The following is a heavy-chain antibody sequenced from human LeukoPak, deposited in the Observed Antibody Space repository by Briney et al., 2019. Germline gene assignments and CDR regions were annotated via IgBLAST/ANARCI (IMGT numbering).Heavy chain of an antibody. CDR2: IKQDGSEK. V-gene: IGHV3-7*01. CDR3: ARVNGGSYPNLLYYYYYYYMDV. J-gene: IGHJ6*03. D-gene: IGHD1-26*01. CDR1: GFTFNNYW. Sequence: GGSLRLSCAASGFTFNNYWMTWVRQAPGMGLEWVANIKQDGSEKYYVDSVKGRFTISRDIAKNSLYLQMNSLRAEDTAVYYCARVNGGSYPNLLYYYYYYYMDVWGKGTTVTVSS.